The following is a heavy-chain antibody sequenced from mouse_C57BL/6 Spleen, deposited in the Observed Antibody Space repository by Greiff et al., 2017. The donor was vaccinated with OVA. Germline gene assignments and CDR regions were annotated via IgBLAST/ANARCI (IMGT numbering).Heavy chain of an antibody. Sequence: EVMLVESGGGLVQPKGSLKLSCAASGFSFNTYAMNWVRQAPGKGLEWVARIRSKSNNYATHYADSVKDRFTISRDDSESMLYLQMNNLKTEDTAMYYCVREGGNYDAMDYWGQGTSVTVSS. CDR1: GFSFNTYA. CDR3: VREGGNYDAMDY. CDR2: IRSKSNNYAT. D-gene: IGHD2-1*01. J-gene: IGHJ4*01. V-gene: IGHV10-1*01.